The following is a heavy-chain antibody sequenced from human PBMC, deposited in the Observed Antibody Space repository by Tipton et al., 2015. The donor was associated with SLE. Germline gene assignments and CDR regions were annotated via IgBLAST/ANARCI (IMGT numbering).Heavy chain of an antibody. CDR1: GFTFSSYG. V-gene: IGHV3-33*01. Sequence: PLRLSCAASGFTFSSYGMHWVRQAPGKGLEWVAVIWYDGSNKYYGDSVKGRFTISRDNSKNTLYLQMNSLKAEDTAVYYCARGGYCSGGRCYSDTWFDPWGQGTLVTVSS. CDR3: ARGGYCSGGRCYSDTWFDP. CDR2: IWYDGSNK. D-gene: IGHD2-15*01. J-gene: IGHJ5*02.